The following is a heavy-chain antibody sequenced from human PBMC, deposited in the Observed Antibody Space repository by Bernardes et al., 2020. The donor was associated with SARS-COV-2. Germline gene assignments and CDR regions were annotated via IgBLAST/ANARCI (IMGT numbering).Heavy chain of an antibody. Sequence: SLSCAASGFTFTSYAMNWVRQAPGKGLEWVAVISYDGNNKFYADSVKGRFTISRDNSKNTLFLQMDSLRAEDTAVYYCAKTHKWYYFDSWGQGTLVTVSS. CDR1: GFTFTSYA. CDR2: ISYDGNNK. CDR3: AKTHKWYYFDS. V-gene: IGHV3-30*18. D-gene: IGHD2-15*01. J-gene: IGHJ4*02.